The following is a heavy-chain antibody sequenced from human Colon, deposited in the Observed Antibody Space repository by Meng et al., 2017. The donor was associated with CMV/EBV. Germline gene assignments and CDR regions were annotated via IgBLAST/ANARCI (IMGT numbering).Heavy chain of an antibody. CDR2: VTHSGST. CDR1: GGSFSKYY. J-gene: IGHJ6*02. D-gene: IGHD3-16*01. Sequence: SETLSLTCAVSGGSFSKYYWNWIRQVPGKGLEWIGEVTHSGSTNYNPSLKSRVTLSVDTSKNQFSLKLSSVTAADTAVYYCARDGVSDYYYYGMDVWGQGTTVTVSS. V-gene: IGHV4-34*01. CDR3: ARDGVSDYYYYGMDV.